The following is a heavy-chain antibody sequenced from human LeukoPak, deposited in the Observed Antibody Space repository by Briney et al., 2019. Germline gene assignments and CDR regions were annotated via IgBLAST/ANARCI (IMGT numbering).Heavy chain of an antibody. CDR3: ARVAYGSGFPYYFDY. J-gene: IGHJ4*02. CDR2: IYSGGST. CDR1: GFTVSSNY. Sequence: GGSLRLSCAASGFTVSSNYMSWVRQAPGKGLEWVSVIYSGGSTYYADSVKGRFTISRHNSKNTLCLQMNSLRAEDTAVYYCARVAYGSGFPYYFDYWGQGTLVTVSS. D-gene: IGHD3-10*01. V-gene: IGHV3-53*04.